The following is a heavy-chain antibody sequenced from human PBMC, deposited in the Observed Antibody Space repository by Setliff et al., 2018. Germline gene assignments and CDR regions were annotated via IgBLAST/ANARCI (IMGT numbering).Heavy chain of an antibody. CDR1: GDSMNDNH. D-gene: IGHD1-26*01. V-gene: IGHV4-4*08. CDR3: AAPGGGSYRF. J-gene: IGHJ4*02. Sequence: SETLSLTCNVSGDSMNDNHWTWIRQPPGKGLEWIGYIYTSGGTNYNPSLKSRVTISVDMSKNQFSLNLSSVTAADTAVYYCAAPGGGSYRFWGQGTLVTVSS. CDR2: IYTSGGT.